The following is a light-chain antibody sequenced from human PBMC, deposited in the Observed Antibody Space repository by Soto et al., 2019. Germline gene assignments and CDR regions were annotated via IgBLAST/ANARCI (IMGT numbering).Light chain of an antibody. Sequence: EIVLTQSPATLSLSPGERATLSCGASQTVSSSNLAWYQQKPGLAPRLLIYDASSRAPGIPDRFSGSGSGTDFTLTISRLEPEDFAVYYCQQYDSSQYTFGQGTKLEIK. CDR2: DAS. V-gene: IGKV3D-20*01. J-gene: IGKJ2*01. CDR3: QQYDSSQYT. CDR1: QTVSSSN.